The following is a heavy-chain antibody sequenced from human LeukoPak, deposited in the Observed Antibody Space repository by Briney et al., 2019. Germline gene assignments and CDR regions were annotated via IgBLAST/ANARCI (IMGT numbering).Heavy chain of an antibody. V-gene: IGHV3-21*01. CDR2: ISSSSSYI. Sequence: GGSLRLSCAASGFTFSSYSMNWVRQAPGKGLEWVSSISSSSSYIYYADSVKGRFTISRDNAKNSLYLQMNSLRAEDTAVYYCARGAYYYGSGIYYMDVWGKGTTVTVSS. D-gene: IGHD3-10*01. CDR3: ARGAYYYGSGIYYMDV. J-gene: IGHJ6*03. CDR1: GFTFSSYS.